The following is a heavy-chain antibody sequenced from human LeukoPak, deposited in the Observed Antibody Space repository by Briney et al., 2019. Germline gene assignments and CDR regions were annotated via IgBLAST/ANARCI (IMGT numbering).Heavy chain of an antibody. CDR1: GASISISSYY. D-gene: IGHD3-22*01. J-gene: IGHJ6*03. V-gene: IGHV4-39*07. CDR2: IYYSGST. Sequence: SETLSLTCTVSGASISISSYYWGWIRQPPGKGLEWIGSIYYSGSTYYNPSLKSRVTISVDTSKNQFSLKLSSVTAADTAVYYCAKYYYDSSGYYSYYYYYYMDVWGKGTTVTVSS. CDR3: AKYYYDSSGYYSYYYYYYMDV.